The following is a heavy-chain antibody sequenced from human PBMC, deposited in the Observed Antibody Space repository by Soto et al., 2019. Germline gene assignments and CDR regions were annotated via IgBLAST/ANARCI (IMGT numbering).Heavy chain of an antibody. V-gene: IGHV3-30*18. CDR1: GFSFSSYG. CDR3: ANQESDWNDHFDY. Sequence: QVQLVESGGGVVQPGRSLRLSCAASGFSFSSYGMHWVRQAPGKGLEWVAMISYDGTDEYYADSVKGRFTISRDNSKNAVYLQMNSLSAEDTAVYYCANQESDWNDHFDYCGQGTLVTVSS. J-gene: IGHJ4*02. D-gene: IGHD1-1*01. CDR2: ISYDGTDE.